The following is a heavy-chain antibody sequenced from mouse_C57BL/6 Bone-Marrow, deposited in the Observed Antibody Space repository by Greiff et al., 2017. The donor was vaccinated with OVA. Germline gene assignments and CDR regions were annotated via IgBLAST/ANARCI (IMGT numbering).Heavy chain of an antibody. CDR1: GYAFSSSW. J-gene: IGHJ4*01. CDR2: IYPGDGDT. V-gene: IGHV1-82*01. CDR3: ARSGWDGIFVYYAMDY. D-gene: IGHD4-1*01. Sequence: QVQLQQSGPELVKPGASVKISCKASGYAFSSSWMNWVKQRPGKGLEWIGRIYPGDGDTNYNGKFKGKATLTADKSSSTAYLQLSSLTSEDSAVYFCARSGWDGIFVYYAMDYWGQGTSVTVSS.